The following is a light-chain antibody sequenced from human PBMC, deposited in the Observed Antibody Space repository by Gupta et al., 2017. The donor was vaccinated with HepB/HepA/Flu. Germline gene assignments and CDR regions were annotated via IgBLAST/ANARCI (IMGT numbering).Light chain of an antibody. CDR1: ALPKQY. CDR3: QSADSSGTYVV. CDR2: KDS. V-gene: IGLV3-25*01. J-gene: IGLJ2*01. Sequence: YQLIQPPSLSVYPLKTARITCSGDALPKQYAYWYQQKPGQAPVLVIYKDSERPSGIPERFSGSSSGTTVTLTISGVQAEDEADYYCQSADSSGTYVVFGGGTKLTVL.